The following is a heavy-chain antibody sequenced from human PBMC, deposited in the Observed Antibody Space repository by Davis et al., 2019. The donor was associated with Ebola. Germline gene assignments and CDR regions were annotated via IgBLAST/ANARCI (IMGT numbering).Heavy chain of an antibody. CDR1: GFTFADYA. J-gene: IGHJ5*01. CDR2: INWNGGST. D-gene: IGHD3-9*01. CDR3: ARVNAVTGYSRFDS. Sequence: PGGSLRLSCAASGFTFADYAMTWVLQAPGKGLEWVSGINWNGGSTGYADSVKGRFTISRDNAKNSLYLRLNSLRAEDTALYHCARVNAVTGYSRFDSRGQGTLVTVSS. V-gene: IGHV3-20*01.